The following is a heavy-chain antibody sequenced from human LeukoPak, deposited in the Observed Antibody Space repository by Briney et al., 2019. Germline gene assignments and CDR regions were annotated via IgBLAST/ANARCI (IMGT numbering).Heavy chain of an antibody. D-gene: IGHD5-24*01. CDR1: GGSVSSGSYY. V-gene: IGHV4-61*01. CDR3: ARDQSEMATIMGFSPVGY. J-gene: IGHJ4*02. Sequence: SETLSLTCTVSGGSVSSGSYYWSWIRQPPGKGLEWIGYIYYSGSTNYNPSLKSRVTISVDTSKNQFSLKLSSVTAADTAVYYCARDQSEMATIMGFSPVGYWGQGTLVTVSS. CDR2: IYYSGST.